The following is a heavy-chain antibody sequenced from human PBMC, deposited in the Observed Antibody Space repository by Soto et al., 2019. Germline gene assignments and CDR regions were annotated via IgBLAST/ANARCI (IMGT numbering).Heavy chain of an antibody. CDR3: ARGVPRVYGMDV. J-gene: IGHJ6*02. Sequence: GGSLRLSCAASGFTFSSYAMSWVRQAPGKGLVWVSGIINSGNNTNYADSVKGRFTISRDNAKNTLYLQMNSLRAEDTAVYYCARGVPRVYGMDVWGQGTTVTVSS. V-gene: IGHV3-23*01. CDR2: IINSGNNT. D-gene: IGHD6-13*01. CDR1: GFTFSSYA.